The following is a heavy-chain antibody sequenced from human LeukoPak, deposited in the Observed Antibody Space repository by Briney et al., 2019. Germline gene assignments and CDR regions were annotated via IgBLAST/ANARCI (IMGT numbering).Heavy chain of an antibody. CDR2: IYYSGRT. D-gene: IGHD6-13*01. CDR1: GFTFSSYSMN. V-gene: IGHV4-59*05. J-gene: IGHJ1*01. Sequence: GSLRLSCAASGFTFSSYSMNWVRQAPGKGLEWIGSIYYSGRTYYDPSLKSRVTTSVDTSKNQFSLRLSSVTAADTAVYYCAGSPGIAAAGRASYFQHWGQGTLVTVSS. CDR3: AGSPGIAAAGRASYFQH.